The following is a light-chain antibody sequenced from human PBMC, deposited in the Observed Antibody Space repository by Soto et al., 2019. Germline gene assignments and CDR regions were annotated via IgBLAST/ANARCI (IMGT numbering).Light chain of an antibody. CDR2: DVS. J-gene: IGKJ1*01. CDR1: QSINTW. Sequence: DIQMTQSPSTLSASVGDRVTITCRASQSINTWLAWYQQKAGKAPKLLIYDVSTLESGVPSRFSGSGSGTEFTLTIRSLQPDDFATYYCQQYHGDLATFGQGTKVDIK. V-gene: IGKV1-5*01. CDR3: QQYHGDLAT.